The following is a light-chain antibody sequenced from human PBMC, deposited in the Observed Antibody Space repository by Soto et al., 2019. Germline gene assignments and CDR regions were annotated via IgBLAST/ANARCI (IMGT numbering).Light chain of an antibody. CDR3: QQYSTLWT. CDR1: ESIDSW. J-gene: IGKJ1*01. CDR2: KAS. Sequence: DIQMTQSPSTLSASLGDTVTITCRASESIDSWLAWHQQKPGRAPKLLISKASSLVTGVPSRFSGSGSGTEFTLTISSLQPDDFAAYYCQQYSTLWTFGQGTKVDIK. V-gene: IGKV1-5*03.